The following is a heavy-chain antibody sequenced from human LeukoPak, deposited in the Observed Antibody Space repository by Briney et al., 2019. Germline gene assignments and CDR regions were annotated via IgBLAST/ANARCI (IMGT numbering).Heavy chain of an antibody. Sequence: GGSLRLSCAASGFTVSSNYMSWVRQASGKGLEWVSVIYSGGSTYYADSVKGRFTISRDNSKNTLYLQMNSLRAEDTAVYYCAKGSSGWPNFFDYWGQGTLVTVSS. CDR3: AKGSSGWPNFFDY. V-gene: IGHV3-53*01. CDR2: IYSGGST. D-gene: IGHD6-19*01. CDR1: GFTVSSNY. J-gene: IGHJ4*02.